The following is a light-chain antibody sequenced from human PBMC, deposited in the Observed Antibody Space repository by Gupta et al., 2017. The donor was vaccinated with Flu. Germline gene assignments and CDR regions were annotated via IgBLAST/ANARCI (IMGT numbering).Light chain of an antibody. CDR2: RAS. V-gene: IGKV4-1*01. CDR3: QQYYSTPYS. J-gene: IGKJ2*03. CDR1: QSVLYSSNNKNY. Sequence: DIVMTQSQVSLAVSLGERAPIKRKSSQSVLYSSNNKNYLAWYQQKPGQPPKLLIYRASTRESGVPDRFSGSGSGTDFTLTISSLQAEDLAVYYCQQYYSTPYSFGQGTKLEIK.